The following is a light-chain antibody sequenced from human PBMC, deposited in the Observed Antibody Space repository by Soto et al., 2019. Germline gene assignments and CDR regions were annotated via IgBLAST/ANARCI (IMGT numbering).Light chain of an antibody. CDR2: RDS. CDR3: ATWEDNLTARV. V-gene: IGLV1-47*01. J-gene: IGLJ3*02. CDR1: SSNIGNNY. Sequence: QPVLIQPPSASGTPGQRVTVSCSGSSSNIGNNYVYWFQQLPGAAPKLLIYRDSERPSGVPDRISGSKSGTSASLAISGLQSEDEAVYYCATWEDNLTARVFGGGTKLTVL.